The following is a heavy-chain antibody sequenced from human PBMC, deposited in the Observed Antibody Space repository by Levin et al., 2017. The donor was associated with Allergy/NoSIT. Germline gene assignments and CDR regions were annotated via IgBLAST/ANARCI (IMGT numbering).Heavy chain of an antibody. CDR2: ISSSSSYI. CDR3: ATSYELRYFDWLQTILPWGY. Sequence: RSGGSLRLSCAASGFTFSSYSMNWVRQAPGKGLEWVSSISSSSSYIYYADSVKGRFTISRDNAKNSLYLQMNSLRAEDTAVYYCATSYELRYFDWLQTILPWGYWGQGTLVTVSS. CDR1: GFTFSSYS. D-gene: IGHD3-9*01. V-gene: IGHV3-21*01. J-gene: IGHJ4*02.